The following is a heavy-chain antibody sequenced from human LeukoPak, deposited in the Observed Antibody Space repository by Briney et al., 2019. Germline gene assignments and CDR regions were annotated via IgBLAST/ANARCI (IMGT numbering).Heavy chain of an antibody. CDR2: ISASGETT. Sequence: QTGGSLRLSCAASGFTFSSYAMSWVRQAPGKGLEWVSAISASGETTYYADSVKGRFTISRDHSKNTLYLQMNSLRAEDTAVYYCAKIQRYGDYPTLHWGQGTLVTVSS. J-gene: IGHJ1*01. CDR3: AKIQRYGDYPTLH. CDR1: GFTFSSYA. V-gene: IGHV3-23*01. D-gene: IGHD4-17*01.